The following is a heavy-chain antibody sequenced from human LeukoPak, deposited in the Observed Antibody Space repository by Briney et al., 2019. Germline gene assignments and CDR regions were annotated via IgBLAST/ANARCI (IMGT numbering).Heavy chain of an antibody. CDR1: GFTFDTYG. V-gene: IGHV3-23*01. J-gene: IGHJ4*02. Sequence: GGSLRLSCAASGFTFDTYGMGWVRQAPGKGLEWVSSISSNSANTFYADSVKGRFTISRDNSKNTLFLQMNSLRAEDTALYYCAKGAYDYIEMGYIDYWGQGTLVTVSS. D-gene: IGHD5-12*01. CDR3: AKGAYDYIEMGYIDY. CDR2: ISSNSANT.